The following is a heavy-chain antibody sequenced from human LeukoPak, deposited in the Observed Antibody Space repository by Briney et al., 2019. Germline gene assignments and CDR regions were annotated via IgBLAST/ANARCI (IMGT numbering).Heavy chain of an antibody. D-gene: IGHD2-2*01. J-gene: IGHJ4*02. CDR2: INPNSGGT. CDR3: ARDASVVVPAASDY. CDR1: GYTFTGCY. V-gene: IGHV1-2*02. Sequence: ASVKVSCKASGYTFTGCYMHWVRQAPGQGLEWMGWINPNSGGTNYAQKFQGRVTMTRDTSISTAYMELSRLRSDDTAVYYCARDASVVVPAASDYWGQGTLVTVSS.